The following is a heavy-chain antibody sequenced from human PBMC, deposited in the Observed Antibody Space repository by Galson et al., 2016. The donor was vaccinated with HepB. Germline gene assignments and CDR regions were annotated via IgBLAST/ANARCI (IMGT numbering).Heavy chain of an antibody. CDR1: GYSFRSYY. J-gene: IGHJ5*01. CDR3: AREDWLDS. Sequence: SVKVSCKASGYSFRSYYIHWVRQVPGQALEWLGIIDPNDGVTNYTQKLQGRVTMTRDTSPNTLYLEFSSLKLEDTSIYYCAREDWLDSWGQGTLVTVSS. V-gene: IGHV1-46*01. CDR2: IDPNDGVT.